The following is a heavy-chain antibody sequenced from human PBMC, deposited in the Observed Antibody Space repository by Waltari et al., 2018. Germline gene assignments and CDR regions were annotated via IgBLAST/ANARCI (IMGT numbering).Heavy chain of an antibody. CDR2: INHSGST. CDR1: GGSFSGYY. CDR3: ARALLVQKGRKGSGWYRSGMDV. J-gene: IGHJ6*02. V-gene: IGHV4-34*01. Sequence: QVQLQQWGAGLLKPSETLSLTCAVYGGSFSGYYWSWIRQPPGKGLEWIGEINHSGSTNYNPARKSRVTISVDTSKNQFSLKLSSVTAADTAVYYCARALLVQKGRKGSGWYRSGMDVWGQGTTVTVSS. D-gene: IGHD6-19*01.